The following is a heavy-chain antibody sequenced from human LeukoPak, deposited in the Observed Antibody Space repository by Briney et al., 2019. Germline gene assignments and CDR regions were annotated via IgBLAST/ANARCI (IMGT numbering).Heavy chain of an antibody. V-gene: IGHV3-49*04. Sequence: GSLRLSCTGSGFTLGDYAMNWVRQAPGKGLEWVGLITSKAYGGTTEYAASVKGRFTISRDDSKNIVHLQMNSLKIEDTAVYYCTREVERGGSYWGGDYWGQGTLVTVSS. D-gene: IGHD1-26*01. CDR3: TREVERGGSYWGGDY. J-gene: IGHJ4*02. CDR1: GFTLGDYA. CDR2: ITSKAYGGTT.